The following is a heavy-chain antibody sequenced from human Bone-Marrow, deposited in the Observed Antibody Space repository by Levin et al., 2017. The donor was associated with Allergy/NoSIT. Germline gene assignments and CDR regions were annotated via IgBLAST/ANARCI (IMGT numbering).Heavy chain of an antibody. J-gene: IGHJ4*02. D-gene: IGHD4/OR15-4a*01. V-gene: IGHV3-15*04. Sequence: GGSLRLSCAASGFAFYNTWMCWVRQTPGKGLEWVARIDKKTDGETTYYAAPVKGRFSISRDDSRNTLYLHMNSLKSEDTALYYCTLGAAWGQGTLVTVSS. CDR1: GFAFYNTW. CDR2: IDKKTDGETT. CDR3: TLGAA.